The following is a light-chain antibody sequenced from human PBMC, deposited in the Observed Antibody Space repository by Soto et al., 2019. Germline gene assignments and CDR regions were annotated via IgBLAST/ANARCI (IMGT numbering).Light chain of an antibody. V-gene: IGLV2-14*01. J-gene: IGLJ2*01. CDR2: EVI. CDR3: SSYTNTDTLA. Sequence: QSALTQPASLSGSPGQSITISCTGTSSDVGVYNYVSWYQQHPGRAPKLLIFEVIHRASGVSDRFSGSRSCNTASLTISGLRPDDEVDYDCSSYTNTDTLAFGGGTKLTVL. CDR1: SSDVGVYNY.